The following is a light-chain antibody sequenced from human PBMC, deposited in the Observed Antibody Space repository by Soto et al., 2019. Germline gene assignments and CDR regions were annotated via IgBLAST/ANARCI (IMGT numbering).Light chain of an antibody. Sequence: QPALTQPASVSGSPGQSITISCTGTSSDVGGYNYVSWYQQHPGKAPRVMIYEVSNRPSGVSNRFSGSKSGNTASLTIAGLQAEDEADYYCSSYTSSSTLNYVFGTGTKVTVL. CDR2: EVS. CDR3: SSYTSSSTLNYV. V-gene: IGLV2-14*01. CDR1: SSDVGGYNY. J-gene: IGLJ1*01.